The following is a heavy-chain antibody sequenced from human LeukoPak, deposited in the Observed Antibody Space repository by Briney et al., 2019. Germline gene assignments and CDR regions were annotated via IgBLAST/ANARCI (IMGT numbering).Heavy chain of an antibody. D-gene: IGHD6-19*01. V-gene: IGHV3-21*01. CDR2: ISSRSSYI. CDR3: ARDTRVRIAVAGINYYYYYMDV. Sequence: GGSLRLSCAASGFTFSSYSMNWVRQAPGKGLERVSSISSRSSYIYYADSVKGRFTISRGNAKNSLYLQMNSLRAEDTAVYYCARDTRVRIAVAGINYYYYYMDVWGKGTTVTVSS. J-gene: IGHJ6*03. CDR1: GFTFSSYS.